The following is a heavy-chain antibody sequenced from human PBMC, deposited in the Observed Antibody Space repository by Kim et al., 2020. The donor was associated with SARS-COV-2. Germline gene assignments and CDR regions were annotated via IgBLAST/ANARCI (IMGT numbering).Heavy chain of an antibody. V-gene: IGHV3-30*18. CDR3: AKVSGGYSYGLLYGVDV. CDR1: GFTFSNYG. Sequence: GGSLRLSCTASGFTFSNYGMHWVRQAPGKGLEWVAVISFDGGDEYYADSVKGRFTISRDDSKNTLYLQMNSLRGEDTAVYYCAKVSGGYSYGLLYGVDV. J-gene: IGHJ6*01. D-gene: IGHD5-18*01. CDR2: ISFDGGDE.